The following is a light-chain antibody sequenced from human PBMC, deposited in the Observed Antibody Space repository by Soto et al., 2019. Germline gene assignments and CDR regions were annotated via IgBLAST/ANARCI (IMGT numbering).Light chain of an antibody. CDR3: QQYNNYSWT. Sequence: DIPMTQSPSTLSASVGDRVTITCRASQSMNSWLAWYQQQPGKAPRLLIYDASIRGSGVPSRFSGSGSGTEFTLTITSLQPDDFATYYCQQYNNYSWTFGQGTKV. CDR1: QSMNSW. J-gene: IGKJ1*01. V-gene: IGKV1-5*01. CDR2: DAS.